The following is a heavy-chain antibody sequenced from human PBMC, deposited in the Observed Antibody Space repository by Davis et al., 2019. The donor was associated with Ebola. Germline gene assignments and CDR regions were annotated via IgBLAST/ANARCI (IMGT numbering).Heavy chain of an antibody. V-gene: IGHV3-53*04. J-gene: IGHJ3*02. D-gene: IGHD6-13*01. Sequence: GESLKISCAASGFTVSSNYMSWVRQAPGKGLEWVSVIYSGGSTYYADSVKGRFTISRHNSKNTLYLQMNSLRAEDTAVYYCAREMRGRIADDDAFDIWGQGTMVTVSS. CDR3: AREMRGRIADDDAFDI. CDR2: IYSGGST. CDR1: GFTVSSNY.